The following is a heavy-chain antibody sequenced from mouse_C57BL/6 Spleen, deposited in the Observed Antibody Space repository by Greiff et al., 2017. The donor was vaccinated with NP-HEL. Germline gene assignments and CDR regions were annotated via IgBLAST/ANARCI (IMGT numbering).Heavy chain of an antibody. CDR3: AREDDAMDY. Sequence: EVMLVESEGGLVQPGSSMKLSCTASGFTFSDYYMAWVRQVPEKGLEWVANINYDGSSTYYLDSLKSRFIISRDNAKNILYLQMSSLKSEDTATYYCAREDDAMDYWGQGTSVTVSS. V-gene: IGHV5-16*01. CDR1: GFTFSDYY. J-gene: IGHJ4*01. CDR2: INYDGSST.